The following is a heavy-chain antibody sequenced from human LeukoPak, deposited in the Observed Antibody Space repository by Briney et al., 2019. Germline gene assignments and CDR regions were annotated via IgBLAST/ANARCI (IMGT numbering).Heavy chain of an antibody. CDR2: ISYDGSNK. V-gene: IGHV3-30-3*01. CDR1: GFTFSSYA. CDR3: ARGLRGFWGSGAFDI. Sequence: GRSLRLSCAASGFTFSSYAMHWVRQAPGKGLEWVAVISYDGSNKYYADSVKGRFTISRDNSKNTLYLQMNSLRAEDTAVYYCARGLRGFWGSGAFDIWGQGTMVTVSS. J-gene: IGHJ3*02. D-gene: IGHD7-27*01.